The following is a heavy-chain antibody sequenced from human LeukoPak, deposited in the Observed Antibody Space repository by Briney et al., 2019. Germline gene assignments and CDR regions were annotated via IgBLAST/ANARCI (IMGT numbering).Heavy chain of an antibody. V-gene: IGHV1-24*01. CDR3: ATDLLFGDGMVRGVITKGDY. CDR2: FDPEDGET. CDR1: GYTLTELS. Sequence: ASVKVSCKVSGYTLTELSMHWVRQAPGKGLEWMGGFDPEDGETIYAQKFQGRVTMTEDASTDTAYMELSSLRSEDTAVYYCATDLLFGDGMVRGVITKGDYWGQGTLVTVSS. D-gene: IGHD3-10*01. J-gene: IGHJ4*02.